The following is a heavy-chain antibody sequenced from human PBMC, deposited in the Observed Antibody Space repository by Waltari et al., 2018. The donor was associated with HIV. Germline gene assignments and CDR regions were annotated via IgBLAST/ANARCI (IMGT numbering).Heavy chain of an antibody. J-gene: IGHJ3*02. CDR1: GFTFSRYS. CDR3: ATRYSSSWVYDAFDI. Sequence: EVQLVESGGGLVKPGGSLSLSCAASGFTFSRYSMNWVRQAPGKGLEWVSSISSSSSYIYYADSVKGRFTISRDNAKNSLYLQMNSLRAEDTAVYYCATRYSSSWVYDAFDIWGQGTMVTVSS. D-gene: IGHD6-13*01. V-gene: IGHV3-21*01. CDR2: ISSSSSYI.